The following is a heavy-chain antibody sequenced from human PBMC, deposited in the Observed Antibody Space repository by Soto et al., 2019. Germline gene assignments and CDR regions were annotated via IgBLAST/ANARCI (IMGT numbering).Heavy chain of an antibody. D-gene: IGHD3-22*01. CDR1: GFTFGDYA. CDR2: IRSKAYGGTT. J-gene: IGHJ6*02. V-gene: IGHV3-49*04. Sequence: LRLSCTASGFTFGDYAMSWVRQAPGKGLEWVGFIRSKAYGGTTEYAASVKGRFTISRDDSKSIAYLQMNSLKTEDTAVYYCTRVPHYYDSSGGMDVWGQGTTVTVSS. CDR3: TRVPHYYDSSGGMDV.